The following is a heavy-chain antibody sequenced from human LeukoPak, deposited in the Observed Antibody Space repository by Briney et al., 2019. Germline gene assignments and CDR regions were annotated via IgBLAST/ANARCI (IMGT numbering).Heavy chain of an antibody. Sequence: GGSLRLSCAASGFTFSSYAMHWVRQAPGKGLGYVSTISSNGGSTYYANSVKGRFTISRDNSKNTLYLQMGSLRAEDMAVYYCARVSSGYSSGWYIDYWGQGTLVTVSS. CDR1: GFTFSSYA. D-gene: IGHD6-19*01. J-gene: IGHJ4*02. CDR2: ISSNGGST. CDR3: ARVSSGYSSGWYIDY. V-gene: IGHV3-64*01.